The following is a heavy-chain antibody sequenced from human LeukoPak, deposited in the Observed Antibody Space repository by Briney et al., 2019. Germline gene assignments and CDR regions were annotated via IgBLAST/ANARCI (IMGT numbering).Heavy chain of an antibody. V-gene: IGHV3-20*04. CDR1: GFTFDDYG. CDR2: INWNGGST. D-gene: IGHD2-2*01. J-gene: IGHJ4*02. Sequence: GGSLRLSCAASGFTFDDYGISWVRQAPGKGLEWVSGINWNGGSTGYADSVKVRFTISRDNAKNSLYLQMNSLRAEDTALYYCARGGVPAAPIDYWGQGTLVTVSS. CDR3: ARGGVPAAPIDY.